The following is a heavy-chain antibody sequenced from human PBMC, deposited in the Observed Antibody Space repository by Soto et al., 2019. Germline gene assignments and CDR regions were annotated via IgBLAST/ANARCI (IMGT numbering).Heavy chain of an antibody. CDR1: GYSFTTYG. CDR3: ARVGYGSRTSCSGWFDP. D-gene: IGHD2-2*03. J-gene: IGHJ5*02. CDR2: ISGYNGDT. V-gene: IGHV1-18*01. Sequence: QVQLVQSGAEVKKPGASVKVSCKASGYSFTTYGISWVRQAPGQGLEWMGWISGYNGDTKYVQKIQGRVSMTTDTSTNTAYMELRSLRSDDTAVYYCARVGYGSRTSCSGWFDPWGHGTLVTVSS.